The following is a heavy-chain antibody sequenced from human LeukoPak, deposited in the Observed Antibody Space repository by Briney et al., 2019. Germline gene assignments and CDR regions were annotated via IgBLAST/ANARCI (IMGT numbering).Heavy chain of an antibody. CDR1: GGSISSGGYY. CDR3: ARDGGRMVRGFNNWFDP. Sequence: PSQTLSLTCTVSGGSISSGGYYWSWIRQHPGKGLEWIGYIYYSGSTYYNPSLKSRVTISVDTSKNQFSLKLSSVTAADTAVYYCARDGGRMVRGFNNWFDPWGQGTLVTVSS. V-gene: IGHV4-31*03. D-gene: IGHD3-10*01. CDR2: IYYSGST. J-gene: IGHJ5*02.